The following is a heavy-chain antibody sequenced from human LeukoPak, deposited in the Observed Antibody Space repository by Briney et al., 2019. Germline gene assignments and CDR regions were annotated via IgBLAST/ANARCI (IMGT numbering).Heavy chain of an antibody. V-gene: IGHV4-38-2*02. Sequence: SETLSLTCTVSGYSISSGYYWGWIRQPPGKGLEWIGSIYHSGSTYYNPSLKSRVTISVDTSKNQFSLKLSSVTAADTAVYYCARESPYYCSSTSCYYRPYNWFDPWGQGTLVTVSS. D-gene: IGHD2-2*01. CDR1: GYSISSGYY. J-gene: IGHJ5*02. CDR2: IYHSGST. CDR3: ARESPYYCSSTSCYYRPYNWFDP.